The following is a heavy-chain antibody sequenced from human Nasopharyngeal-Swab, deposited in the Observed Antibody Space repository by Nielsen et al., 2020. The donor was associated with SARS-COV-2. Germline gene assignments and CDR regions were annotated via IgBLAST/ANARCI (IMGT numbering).Heavy chain of an antibody. CDR3: ARSCRVVTVIRFAFDI. CDR2: INHSGST. V-gene: IGHV4-34*01. D-gene: IGHD2-21*02. Sequence: WIRQPPGKGLEWIGEINHSGSTNYNPPLKSRVTISVDTSKNQFSLKLSSVAAADTAVYYCARSCRVVTVIRFAFDIWGQGTMVTVSS. J-gene: IGHJ3*02.